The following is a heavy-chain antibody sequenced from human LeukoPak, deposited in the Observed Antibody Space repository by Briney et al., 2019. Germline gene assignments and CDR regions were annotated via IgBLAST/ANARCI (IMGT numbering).Heavy chain of an antibody. CDR1: GSPFTGYY. J-gene: IGHJ4*02. CDR2: INPNRGGS. V-gene: IGHV1-2*02. D-gene: IGHD3-22*01. Sequence: GASVKVSCKASGSPFTGYYMHWVRQAPGQGLEWMGWINPNRGGSNYPQKFQGRVTMTRDTSISTAYMELSRLRSDDTAVYYCARDLTSGYYGFLYWGQGTLVTVSS. CDR3: ARDLTSGYYGFLY.